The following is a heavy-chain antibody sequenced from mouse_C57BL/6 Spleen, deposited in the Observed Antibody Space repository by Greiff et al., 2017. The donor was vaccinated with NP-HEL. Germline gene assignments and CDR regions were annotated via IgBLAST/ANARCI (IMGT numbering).Heavy chain of an antibody. D-gene: IGHD3-3*01. CDR1: GYSITSGYY. CDR2: ISYDGSN. Sequence: ESGPGLVKPSQSLSLTCSVTGYSITSGYYWNWIRQFPGNKLEWMGYISYDGSNNYNPSLKNRISITRDTSKNQFFLKLNSVTTEDTATYYCAREKLGAMDYWGQGTSVTVSS. J-gene: IGHJ4*01. V-gene: IGHV3-6*01. CDR3: AREKLGAMDY.